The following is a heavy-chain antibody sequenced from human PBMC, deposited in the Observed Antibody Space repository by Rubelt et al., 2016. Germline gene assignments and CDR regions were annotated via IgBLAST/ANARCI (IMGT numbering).Heavy chain of an antibody. Sequence: QVQLVQSGGEVKKPGASLKVSCKTSGYTLTSYAMHWVRQAPGHRLEWMGWMNAGNGNTRYSQKFQGRVTITRDTSASTAYMELSSLRYEDTAVYYCAREDVATSYFDYWGQGTLVTVSS. V-gene: IGHV1-3*01. J-gene: IGHJ4*02. D-gene: IGHD5-12*01. CDR3: AREDVATSYFDY. CDR2: MNAGNGNT. CDR1: GYTLTSYA.